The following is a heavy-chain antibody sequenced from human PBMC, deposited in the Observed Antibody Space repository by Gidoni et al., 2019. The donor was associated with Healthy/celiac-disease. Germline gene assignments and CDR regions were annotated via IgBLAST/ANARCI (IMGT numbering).Heavy chain of an antibody. V-gene: IGHV4-39*01. CDR1: GASISSSSYY. CDR2: IYYSGST. CDR3: ARWSYGLADY. Sequence: QLQLQESGPGLVKPSETLSLTCTVPGASISSSSYYWGWILQPPGKGLGWIGSIYYSGSTYYHPSLKRRVTISVDTSKNQFSLKLSSVTAADTAVYYCARWSYGLADYCGQGTLVTVSS. D-gene: IGHD5-18*01. J-gene: IGHJ4*02.